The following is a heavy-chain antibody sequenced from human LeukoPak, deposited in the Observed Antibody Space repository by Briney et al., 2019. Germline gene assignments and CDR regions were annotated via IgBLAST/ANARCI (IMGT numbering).Heavy chain of an antibody. CDR1: GYTFTSYG. CDR3: ARAASSGWYPSILTNYYYYMDV. V-gene: IGHV1-8*03. CDR2: MNPNSGNT. D-gene: IGHD6-19*01. J-gene: IGHJ6*03. Sequence: VASVKVSCKASGYTFTSYGISWVRQAPGQGLEWMGWMNPNSGNTGYAQKFQGRVTITRNTSISTAYMELSSLRSEDTAVYYCARAASSGWYPSILTNYYYYMDVWGKGTTVTVSS.